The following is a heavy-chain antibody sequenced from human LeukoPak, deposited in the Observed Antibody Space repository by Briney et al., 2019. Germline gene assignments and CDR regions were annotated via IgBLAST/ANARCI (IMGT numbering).Heavy chain of an antibody. CDR1: GFTFSSYW. CDR2: IDGDGRIT. Sequence: GGSLRLSCAASGFTFSSYWMHWVRQVPGQGLVWVSHIDGDGRITNYGDSVKGRFTISRDNAKNILYLQMNSLRAEDTAVYYCARAPGHVAGGRFLEWLSNYFDYWGQGTLVTVSS. V-gene: IGHV3-74*01. J-gene: IGHJ4*02. D-gene: IGHD3-3*01. CDR3: ARAPGHVAGGRFLEWLSNYFDY.